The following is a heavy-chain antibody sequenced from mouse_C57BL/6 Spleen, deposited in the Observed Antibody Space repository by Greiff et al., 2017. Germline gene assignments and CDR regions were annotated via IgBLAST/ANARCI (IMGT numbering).Heavy chain of an antibody. CDR3: AKNYYGSSHWYFDV. V-gene: IGHV2-4*01. Sequence: QVQLKESGPGLVQPSQSLSITCTVSGFSLTSYGVHWVRQPPGKGLEWLEVIWSGGSTDYNAAFISRLSISKDNSKSQVFFKMNSLQADDTAIYYCAKNYYGSSHWYFDVWGTGTTVTVSS. J-gene: IGHJ1*03. CDR2: IWSGGST. D-gene: IGHD1-1*01. CDR1: GFSLTSYG.